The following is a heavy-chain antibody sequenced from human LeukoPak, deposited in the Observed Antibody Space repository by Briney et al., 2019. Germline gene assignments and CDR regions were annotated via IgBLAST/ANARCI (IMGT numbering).Heavy chain of an antibody. CDR2: IYYARSS. J-gene: IGHJ2*01. Sequence: PSETLSLTCTVSGGSISSSSYYWVWIRQPPGKGLEYIGSIYYARSSYYNPSLKSRLTTSVDTSKNRFSLRLNSVTAADAAVYFCARGNSNGWLFWYFDLWGRGTLVTVAS. CDR3: ARGNSNGWLFWYFDL. D-gene: IGHD6-19*01. CDR1: GGSISSSSYY. V-gene: IGHV4-39*07.